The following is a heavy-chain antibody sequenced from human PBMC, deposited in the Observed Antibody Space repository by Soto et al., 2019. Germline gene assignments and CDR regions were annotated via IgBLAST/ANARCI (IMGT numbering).Heavy chain of an antibody. D-gene: IGHD3-22*01. CDR2: ISGSGGNI. J-gene: IGHJ4*02. V-gene: IGHV3-23*01. CDR3: AGDGGPVVITFDF. Sequence: EVQLLESGGGWVKPGGSLRLSCVVSGLSFATYAMSWVRQAPGKGLEWVSVISGSGGNIWYADSVKDRFTISRDNSKNTLDLQMSSLRVEDTADYYCAGDGGPVVITFDFWGQGTLVTVSS. CDR1: GLSFATYA.